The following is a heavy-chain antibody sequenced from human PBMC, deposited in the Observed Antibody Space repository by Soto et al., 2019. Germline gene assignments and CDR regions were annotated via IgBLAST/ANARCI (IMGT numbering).Heavy chain of an antibody. V-gene: IGHV3-11*01. CDR2: ISSSGSTI. J-gene: IGHJ4*02. Sequence: QVQLVESGGGLVKPGGSLRLSCAASGFTFSDYSMSWIRQAPGKGLEWVSYISSSGSTIYYADSVKGRFTVSRDNAKKTLYLQMNSTIAEDTAVYYCGSDRRYSYGQSYFVYSGQGTLVTVSS. D-gene: IGHD5-18*01. CDR3: GSDRRYSYGQSYFVY. CDR1: GFTFSDYS.